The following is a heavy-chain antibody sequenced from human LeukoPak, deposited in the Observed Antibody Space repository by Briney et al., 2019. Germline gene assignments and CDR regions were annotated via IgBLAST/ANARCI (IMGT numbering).Heavy chain of an antibody. J-gene: IGHJ3*02. Sequence: PSETLSLTCTVSGGSISSSRYYWGWLRQPPGMGLEWIGYIYYSGSTYYNPSLKSRVTISVDTSKYQFSLKLSSVTAADTAVYYCARSAPGYFDALDIWGQGTMVTVSS. CDR3: ARSAPGYFDALDI. V-gene: IGHV4-39*01. CDR1: GGSISSSRYY. CDR2: IYYSGST. D-gene: IGHD3-22*01.